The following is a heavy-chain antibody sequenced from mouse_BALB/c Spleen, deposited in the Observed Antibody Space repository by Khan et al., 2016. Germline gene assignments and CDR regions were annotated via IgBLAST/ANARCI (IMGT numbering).Heavy chain of an antibody. D-gene: IGHD1-2*01. CDR3: ARATLLRLLAY. CDR1: GYTFTDYS. CDR2: INTETGEP. Sequence: QVQLKQSGPELKKPGETVKISCKASGYTFTDYSMHWVKQTPGKGLKWMGWINTETGEPTYADDFKGRFAFSLETSASTAYLQITNLKNEDTATYFCARATLLRLLAYWGQGALVTVSA. V-gene: IGHV9-2-1*01. J-gene: IGHJ3*01.